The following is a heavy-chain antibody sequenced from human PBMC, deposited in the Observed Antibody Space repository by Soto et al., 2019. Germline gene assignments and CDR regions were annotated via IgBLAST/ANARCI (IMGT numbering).Heavy chain of an antibody. CDR3: ASAWYSSSWYLGYFDE. J-gene: IGHJ4*02. Sequence: GASVKVSCKASGGTFSSYTISWVRQAPGQGLEWMGRIIPILGIANYAQKFQGRVTITADKSTSTAYMELSSLRSEDTAVYCCASAWYSSSWYLGYFDEWGQGTLVTVSS. D-gene: IGHD6-13*01. CDR1: GGTFSSYT. CDR2: IIPILGIA. V-gene: IGHV1-69*02.